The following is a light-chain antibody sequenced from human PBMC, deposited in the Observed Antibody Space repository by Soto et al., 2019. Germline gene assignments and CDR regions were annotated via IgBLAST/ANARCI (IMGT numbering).Light chain of an antibody. V-gene: IGKV4-1*01. CDR3: QQYYSTSYT. CDR1: QSLLYSSDNKNY. CDR2: WAS. Sequence: DIVMTQSPDSLAVSLDERATINCKSSQSLLYSSDNKNYLAWFQQKSGQPPKLLIYWASTREFGVPERFSGSGSATDFTLTISGLQSEDVAVYYCQQYYSTSYTFGQGTKLEI. J-gene: IGKJ2*01.